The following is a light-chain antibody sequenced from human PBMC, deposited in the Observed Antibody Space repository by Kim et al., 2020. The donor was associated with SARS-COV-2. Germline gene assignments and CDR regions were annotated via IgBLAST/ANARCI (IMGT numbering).Light chain of an antibody. CDR2: AAS. V-gene: IGKV1-39*01. Sequence: ASVGDTVTITCRASQSIISDLNWYQQNPGKAPKLLIYAASSLQSGVPSRFSGSGSGTDFTLTISSLQPEDFATYYCQQRNTSPSTFGQGTKVDIK. CDR1: QSIISD. CDR3: QQRNTSPST. J-gene: IGKJ1*01.